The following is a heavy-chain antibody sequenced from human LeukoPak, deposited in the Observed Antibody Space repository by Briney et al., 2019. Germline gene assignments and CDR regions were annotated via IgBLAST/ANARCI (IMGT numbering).Heavy chain of an antibody. D-gene: IGHD1/OR15-1a*01. J-gene: IGHJ4*02. CDR1: GFTFSSYA. CDR3: AKAWLEQGGMFDY. Sequence: GGSLRLSCAASGFTFSSYAMSWVREAPGEGLEWVSLLSGSGGSTYYADSVKGRFTISRDNSKNTLYLQMNSLRAEDTAVYYCAKAWLEQGGMFDYWGQGTPVTVSS. CDR2: LSGSGGST. V-gene: IGHV3-23*01.